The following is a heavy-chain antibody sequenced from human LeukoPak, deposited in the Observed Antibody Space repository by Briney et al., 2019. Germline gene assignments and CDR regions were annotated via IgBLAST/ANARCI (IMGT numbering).Heavy chain of an antibody. Sequence: PSETLSLTCAVYGGSFSGYYWSWIRQPPGKGLEWIGEINHSGSTNYNPSLKSRVTISVDTSKNQFSLKPSSVTAADTAVYYCARGWEYYYDSSGTFDYWGQGTLVTVSS. D-gene: IGHD3-22*01. CDR2: INHSGST. V-gene: IGHV4-34*01. J-gene: IGHJ4*02. CDR1: GGSFSGYY. CDR3: ARGWEYYYDSSGTFDY.